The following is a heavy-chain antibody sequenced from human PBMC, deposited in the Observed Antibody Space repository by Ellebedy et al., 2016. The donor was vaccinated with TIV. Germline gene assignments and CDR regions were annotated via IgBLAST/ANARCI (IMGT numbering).Heavy chain of an antibody. D-gene: IGHD2-8*01. CDR1: GYSFSTYA. Sequence: PGGSLRLSCVASGYSFSTYAMHWVRQSPRKGLEWVAIVSFDVNKKFYSDSVKGRFTISRYNSKNTLYLDMTNLGVEDTAVYYCARDLTQYASGAGLSDSWGQGTLVTVS. CDR3: ARDLTQYASGAGLSDS. J-gene: IGHJ4*02. CDR2: VSFDVNKK. V-gene: IGHV3-30-3*01.